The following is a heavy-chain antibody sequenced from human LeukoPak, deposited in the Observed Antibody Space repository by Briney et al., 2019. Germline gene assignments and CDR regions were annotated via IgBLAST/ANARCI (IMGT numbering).Heavy chain of an antibody. Sequence: QPGGSLRLSCAASGFTFSSYGMHWVRQAPGKGLEWVAFIRYDGSNKYYADSVKGRFTISRDNSKNTLYLQMNSLRAEDTAVYYCARALSDNYYGSGSYYKRNWFDPWGQGTLVTVSS. V-gene: IGHV3-30*02. D-gene: IGHD3-10*01. CDR2: IRYDGSNK. CDR1: GFTFSSYG. J-gene: IGHJ5*02. CDR3: ARALSDNYYGSGSYYKRNWFDP.